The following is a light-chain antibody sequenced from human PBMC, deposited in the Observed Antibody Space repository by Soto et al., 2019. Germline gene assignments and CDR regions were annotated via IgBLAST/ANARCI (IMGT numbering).Light chain of an antibody. CDR1: QSISRQ. Sequence: DIQMTQSPSTLSASVGDRVSITCRASQSISRQLAWYQQKPGKAPNLLIYQASNLETGVPSRFTGSGSGTEFTLISSSLQPDDFASYYCLQYQSYRTFGQGTKVEVK. CDR3: LQYQSYRT. CDR2: QAS. V-gene: IGKV1-5*03. J-gene: IGKJ1*01.